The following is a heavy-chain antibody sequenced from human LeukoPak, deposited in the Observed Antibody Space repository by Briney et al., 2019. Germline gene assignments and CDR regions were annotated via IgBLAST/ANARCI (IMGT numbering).Heavy chain of an antibody. CDR3: ASFHYYDSRTGGPIDY. CDR2: INHSGST. Sequence: PSETLSLPCAAYGCPFSGYYWRWIRQPPEKRLYRIGEINHSGSTNYNPSLKSRVTISVDTSNNQFSLKLSSVTAADTAVYYCASFHYYDSRTGGPIDYWGQGTLVTVSS. D-gene: IGHD3-22*01. J-gene: IGHJ4*02. CDR1: GCPFSGYY. V-gene: IGHV4-34*01.